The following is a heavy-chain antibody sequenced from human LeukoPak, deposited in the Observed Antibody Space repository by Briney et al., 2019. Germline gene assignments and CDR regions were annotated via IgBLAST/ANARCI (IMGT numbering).Heavy chain of an antibody. D-gene: IGHD4-23*01. V-gene: IGHV4-39*02. Sequence: PSETLSLTCTVSGGSISSSSYYWGWIRQPPGKGLEWIGSIYYSGSTYYNPSLKSRVTISVDTSKNQFSLKLSSVTAADTAVYYCARDRRNSAGLDNWGQGTLVTVSS. CDR3: ARDRRNSAGLDN. CDR2: IYYSGST. J-gene: IGHJ4*02. CDR1: GGSISSSSYY.